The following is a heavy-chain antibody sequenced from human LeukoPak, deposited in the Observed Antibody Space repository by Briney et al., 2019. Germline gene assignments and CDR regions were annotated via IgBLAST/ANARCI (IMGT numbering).Heavy chain of an antibody. CDR2: IIPIFGTA. J-gene: IGHJ5*02. V-gene: IGHV1-69*05. D-gene: IGHD6-13*01. CDR1: GGTFSSYA. Sequence: SVKVSCKASGGTFSSYAISWVRQAPGQGLEWMGGIIPIFGTANYAQKFQGRVTITTDESTSTAYMELSSLRSEDTAVYYCARISAAAGIGVSWFDPWGQGTLVTVSS. CDR3: ARISAAAGIGVSWFDP.